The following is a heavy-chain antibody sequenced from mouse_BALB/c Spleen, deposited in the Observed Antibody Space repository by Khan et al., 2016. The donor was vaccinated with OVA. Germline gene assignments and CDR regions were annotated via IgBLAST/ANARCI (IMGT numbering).Heavy chain of an antibody. D-gene: IGHD1-1*01. V-gene: IGHV3-2*02. Sequence: EVELVESGPGLLKPSQSLSLTCTVTGYSITSDYAWNWIRQFPGNKLELMAYISYSGNTTYSPSLTSRISITRDTSKNQFFLQLNSMTTKDTATYYRASGRLLLRYPDYFDYWGQGTTLTVSS. CDR2: ISYSGNT. J-gene: IGHJ2*01. CDR3: ASGRLLLRYPDYFDY. CDR1: GYSITSDYA.